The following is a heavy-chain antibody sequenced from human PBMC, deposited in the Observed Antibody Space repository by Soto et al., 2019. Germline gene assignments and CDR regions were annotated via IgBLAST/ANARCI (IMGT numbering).Heavy chain of an antibody. V-gene: IGHV1-18*01. CDR2: ISAYNGNT. D-gene: IGHD3-10*01. Sequence: ASVKVSCKDSGYTFASYGISWVRQAPGQGLEWMGWISAYNGNTNYAQKLQGRVTMTTDTSTSTAYMELRSLRSDDTAVYYCASGAYYYGSGSYADWSYYFEYWGQGTLVTVSS. CDR3: ASGAYYYGSGSYADWSYYFEY. J-gene: IGHJ4*02. CDR1: GYTFASYG.